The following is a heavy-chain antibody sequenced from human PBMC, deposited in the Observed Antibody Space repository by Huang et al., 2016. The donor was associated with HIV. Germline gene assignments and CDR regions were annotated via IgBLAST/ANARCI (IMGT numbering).Heavy chain of an antibody. V-gene: IGHV5-51*01. Sequence: VQLVQSGAEVKKHGESLKISCKGSGYRFSSYWIAWVRQMSGKGMAWMGSIFPDDSDTTNRPSFEGQVTISADKSIGTAYLQWSSLKASDTAMYYCAGRFSSSSGYFDYWGQGSLVTGSS. D-gene: IGHD6-6*01. CDR1: GYRFSSYW. CDR3: AGRFSSSSGYFDY. CDR2: IFPDDSDT. J-gene: IGHJ4*02.